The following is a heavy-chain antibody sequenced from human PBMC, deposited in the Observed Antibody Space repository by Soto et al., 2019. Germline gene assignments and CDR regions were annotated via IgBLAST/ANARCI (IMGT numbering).Heavy chain of an antibody. CDR3: ARDHKRIAHEGVVITPPAFY. CDR1: GFTFSSYG. J-gene: IGHJ4*02. V-gene: IGHV3-33*01. CDR2: IWYDGSNS. D-gene: IGHD3-3*01. Sequence: QVQLVESGGGVVQPGRSLRLSCAASGFTFSSYGMHWVRQAPGKGLEWVASIWYDGSNSYYADSVKGLFTISRDNSKNTLYLQMNSLRAEDTAVYYCARDHKRIAHEGVVITPPAFYWGQGTLVTVSS.